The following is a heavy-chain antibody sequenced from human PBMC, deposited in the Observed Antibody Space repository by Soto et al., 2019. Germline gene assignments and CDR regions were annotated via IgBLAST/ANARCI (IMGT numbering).Heavy chain of an antibody. V-gene: IGHV3-53*01. J-gene: IGHJ4*02. CDR2: IYSGGST. Sequence: GGSLRLSCAASGFTVSSNYMSWVRQAPGKGLEWVSVIYSGGSTYYADSVKGRFTISRDNSKNTLYLQMNSLRAEDTAVYYCARDCPSGGSCYDYWGQGTLVTVSS. D-gene: IGHD2-15*01. CDR1: GFTVSSNY. CDR3: ARDCPSGGSCYDY.